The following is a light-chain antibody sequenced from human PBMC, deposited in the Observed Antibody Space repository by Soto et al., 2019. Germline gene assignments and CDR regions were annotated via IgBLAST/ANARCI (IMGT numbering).Light chain of an antibody. J-gene: IGKJ2*01. CDR2: GAS. V-gene: IGKV3-20*01. CDR1: QSVSSSY. CDR3: QHYGSSLMYT. Sequence: EIVLTQSPGTLSLSPGERATLSCRASQSVSSSYLAWYQQNPGQAPRLLIYGASSRATGIPDRFSGSGSGTDFTLTISRLEPEDFAVYYCQHYGSSLMYTFGQGNKLEIK.